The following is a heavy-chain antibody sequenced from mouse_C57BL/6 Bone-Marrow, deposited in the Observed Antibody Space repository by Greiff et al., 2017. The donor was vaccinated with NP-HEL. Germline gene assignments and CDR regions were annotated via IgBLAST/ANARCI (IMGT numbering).Heavy chain of an antibody. D-gene: IGHD1-1*01. CDR3: ARKHYYGSSYGWFAY. V-gene: IGHV1-72*01. Sequence: QVQLQQPGAELVKPGASVKLSCKASGYTFTSYWMHWVKQRPGRGLEWIGRIDPNSGGTKYNEKFKSKATLTVDKPSSTAYMQLSSLTSEDSAVYYCARKHYYGSSYGWFAYWGQGTLVTVSA. CDR2: IDPNSGGT. J-gene: IGHJ3*01. CDR1: GYTFTSYW.